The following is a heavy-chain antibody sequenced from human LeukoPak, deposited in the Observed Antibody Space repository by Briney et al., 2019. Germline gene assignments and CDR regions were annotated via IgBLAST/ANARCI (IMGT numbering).Heavy chain of an antibody. CDR1: GYTFTCYY. J-gene: IGHJ6*03. V-gene: IGHV1-46*01. CDR2: INPSGGST. D-gene: IGHD3-10*01. CDR3: ARGPRITLVRGGQWYFYMDV. Sequence: ASVKVSCKASGYTFTCYYIHWVRQGPGQGLEWMGIINPSGGSTNYAQKFQGRVTMTRDTSTSTVYMELSSLRSDDTAVYYCARGPRITLVRGGQWYFYMDVWGKGTTVTVSS.